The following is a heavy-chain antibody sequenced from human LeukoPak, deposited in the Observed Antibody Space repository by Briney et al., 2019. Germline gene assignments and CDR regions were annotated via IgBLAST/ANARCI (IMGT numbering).Heavy chain of an antibody. J-gene: IGHJ4*02. CDR2: IIPIFGTA. V-gene: IGHV1-69*05. CDR3: ARGRPALVVITYFDY. CDR1: GGTFSSYA. Sequence: VASVKVFCKASGGTFSSYAISWVRQAPGQGLEWMGGIIPIFGTANYAQKFQGRVTITTDESTSTAYMELSSLRSEDTAVYYCARGRPALVVITYFDYWGQGTLVTVSS. D-gene: IGHD3-22*01.